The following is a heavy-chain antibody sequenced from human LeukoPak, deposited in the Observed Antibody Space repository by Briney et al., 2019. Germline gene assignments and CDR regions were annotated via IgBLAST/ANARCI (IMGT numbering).Heavy chain of an antibody. CDR1: GFTFSSYG. J-gene: IGHJ6*02. CDR2: ISYDGSNK. CDR3: ARDWDYSIEFPLYYYYGMDV. V-gene: IGHV3-30*03. D-gene: IGHD4-11*01. Sequence: AGRSLRLSCAASGFTFSSYGMHWVRQAPGKGLEWVAVISYDGSNKYYADSVKGRFTISRDNFKNTLYLQMNSLRAEDTAVYYCARDWDYSIEFPLYYYYGMDVWGQGTTVTVSS.